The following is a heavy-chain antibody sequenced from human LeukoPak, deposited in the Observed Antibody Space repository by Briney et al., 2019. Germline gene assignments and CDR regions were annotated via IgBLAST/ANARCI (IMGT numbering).Heavy chain of an antibody. CDR1: GFTFSSYR. Sequence: GGSLRLSCAASGFTFSSYRMSWVRQAPGKGLEWVANIKQDGSEKYYVDSVKGRFTISRDNANNSLYLQMNSLRAEDTAVYYCAKGWIQLWPFDYWGQGTLVTVSS. D-gene: IGHD5-18*01. CDR3: AKGWIQLWPFDY. V-gene: IGHV3-7*01. CDR2: IKQDGSEK. J-gene: IGHJ4*02.